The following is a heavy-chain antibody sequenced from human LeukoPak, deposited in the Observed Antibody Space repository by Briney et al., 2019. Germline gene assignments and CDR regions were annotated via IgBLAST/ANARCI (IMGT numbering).Heavy chain of an antibody. CDR2: IYYSGST. CDR3: ARHPSVMGEFDY. J-gene: IGHJ4*02. Sequence: NPSETLSLTCTVSGGSISSGGYYWSWIRQHPGKGLEWIGYIYYSGSTYYNPSLKSRVTISVDTSKNQFSLKLSSVTAADTAVYYCARHPSVMGEFDYWGQGTLVTVSS. CDR1: GGSISSGGYY. D-gene: IGHD3-16*01. V-gene: IGHV4-31*03.